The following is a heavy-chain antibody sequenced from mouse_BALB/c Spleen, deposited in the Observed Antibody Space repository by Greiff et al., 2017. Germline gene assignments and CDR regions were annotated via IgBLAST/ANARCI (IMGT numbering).Heavy chain of an antibody. CDR1: GYAFANYL. CDR2: INPGSGGT. Sequence: QVQLQQSGAELVRPGTSVKVSCKASGYAFANYLIEWVKQRPGQGLEWIGVINPGSGGTNYNEKFKGKATLTADKSSSTAYMQLSSLTSDDSAVYFCARDPPYGSSYGGFAYWGQGTLVTVSA. D-gene: IGHD1-1*01. J-gene: IGHJ3*01. V-gene: IGHV1-54*01. CDR3: ARDPPYGSSYGGFAY.